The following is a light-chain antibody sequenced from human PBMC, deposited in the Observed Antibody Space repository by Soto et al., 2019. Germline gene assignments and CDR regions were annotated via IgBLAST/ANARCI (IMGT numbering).Light chain of an antibody. CDR2: AAS. CDR1: QDIRDW. J-gene: IGKJ3*01. CDR3: QQAFSFPFT. Sequence: DIQMTQSPSSVSAYVGDRVTITCRASQDIRDWIAWYQQKPGKAPKLLISAASSLQSGVPSRFSGSGSGTDFSLTISSLQSEDFATSYCQQAFSFPFTFGPGTKVDIK. V-gene: IGKV1-12*01.